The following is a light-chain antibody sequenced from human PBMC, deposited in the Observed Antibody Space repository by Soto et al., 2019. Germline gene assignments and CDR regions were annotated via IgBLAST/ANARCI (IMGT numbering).Light chain of an antibody. V-gene: IGLV1-44*01. CDR1: SSNIGSNT. CDR3: AAGDDSLNGVV. J-gene: IGLJ2*01. Sequence: QSVLTQPPSASGTPGQRVTISCSGSSSNIGSNTVNWYQQLPGTAPKLLIYSNNQRPSGVPDRFSGSKSGTSASLAISGLHYEDEADYYCAAGDDSLNGVVFGGGTKLTVL. CDR2: SNN.